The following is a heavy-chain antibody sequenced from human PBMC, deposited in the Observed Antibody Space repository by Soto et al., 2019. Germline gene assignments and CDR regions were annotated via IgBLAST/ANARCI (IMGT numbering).Heavy chain of an antibody. D-gene: IGHD6-6*01. CDR2: IHNSGST. J-gene: IGHJ4*02. CDR3: ARGLSSPSATGI. V-gene: IGHV4-39*01. CDR1: GGSVSSCCNY. Sequence: QPQLQESGPGLVKPSETLSLTCTVSGGSVSSCCNYWGWVRQPPGKGLEWIGSIHNSGSTSYNPYLRSRVTISVATPKNQFSLTLTSVTAADTAVYYCARGLSSPSATGIWGQGILVTVSS.